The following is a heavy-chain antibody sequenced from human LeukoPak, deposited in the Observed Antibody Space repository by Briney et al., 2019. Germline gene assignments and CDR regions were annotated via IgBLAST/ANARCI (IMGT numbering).Heavy chain of an antibody. V-gene: IGHV3-23*01. CDR1: GFTFSSYA. Sequence: GGSLRLSCAASGFTFSSYAMSWVRQAPGKGLEWVSAISGSGGNTYYAGSVKGRFTISRDTSKNTLYLQMNSLRAEDTAVYYCASRSVGAYDYWGQGTLVTVSS. J-gene: IGHJ4*02. CDR3: ASRSVGAYDY. CDR2: ISGSGGNT. D-gene: IGHD1-26*01.